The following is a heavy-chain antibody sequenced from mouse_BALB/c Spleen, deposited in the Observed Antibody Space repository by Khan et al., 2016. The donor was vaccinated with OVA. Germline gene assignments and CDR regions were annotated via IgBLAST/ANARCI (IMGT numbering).Heavy chain of an antibody. J-gene: IGHJ2*01. V-gene: IGHV1-7*01. CDR2: INPTSGYT. Sequence: QVQLQQSGAELAKPGASVKMSCKASGYTFTSYWMHWVKQRPGQGLEWIGYINPTSGYTDYHEKFKDKATLSADKSSSTAYMQLSSLTSEDSAVYYCARDRIDYWGQGTTVTVSS. CDR1: GYTFTSYW. D-gene: IGHD2-14*01. CDR3: ARDRIDY.